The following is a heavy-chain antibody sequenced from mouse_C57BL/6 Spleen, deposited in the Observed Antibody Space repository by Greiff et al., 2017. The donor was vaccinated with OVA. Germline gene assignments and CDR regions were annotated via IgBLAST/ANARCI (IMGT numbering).Heavy chain of an antibody. CDR3: ARNYYGSRGYYFDY. J-gene: IGHJ2*01. CDR1: GFTFSDYG. Sequence: EVQVVESGGGLVKPGGSLKLSCAASGFTFSDYGMHWVRQAPEKGLEWVAYISSGSSTIYYADTVKGRFTISRDNAKNTLFLQMTSLRSEDTAMYYCARNYYGSRGYYFDYWGQGTTLTVSS. CDR2: ISSGSSTI. D-gene: IGHD1-1*01. V-gene: IGHV5-17*01.